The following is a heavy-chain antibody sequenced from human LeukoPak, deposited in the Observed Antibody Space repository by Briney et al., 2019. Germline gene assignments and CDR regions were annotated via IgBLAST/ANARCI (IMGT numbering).Heavy chain of an antibody. J-gene: IGHJ5*02. V-gene: IGHV3-23*01. Sequence: GGFLRLSCAASGVTFSSYAMSWVRQAPGKGLEWVSVISGSGASTYYADSVKGRFTISRDNSKNTLYLQMNSLRAEDTAVYYCAKGVPTVARGPNWFDPWGQGTLVTVSS. CDR2: ISGSGAST. D-gene: IGHD4-23*01. CDR3: AKGVPTVARGPNWFDP. CDR1: GVTFSSYA.